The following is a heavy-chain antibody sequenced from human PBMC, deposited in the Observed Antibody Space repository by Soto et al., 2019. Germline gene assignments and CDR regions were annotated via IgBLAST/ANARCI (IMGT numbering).Heavy chain of an antibody. Sequence: SETLSLTCTVSGGSISSYYWSWIRQPPGKGLEWIGYIYYSGSTNYNPSLKSRVTISVDTSKNQFSLKLSSVTAADTAVYYCARGFGRLLLYYFDYWGQGTLVTVSS. CDR3: ARGFGRLLLYYFDY. D-gene: IGHD3-10*01. J-gene: IGHJ4*02. CDR2: IYYSGST. CDR1: GGSISSYY. V-gene: IGHV4-59*12.